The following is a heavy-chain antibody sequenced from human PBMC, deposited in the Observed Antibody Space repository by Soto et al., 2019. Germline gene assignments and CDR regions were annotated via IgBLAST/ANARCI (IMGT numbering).Heavy chain of an antibody. CDR1: GFTFSNYG. V-gene: IGHV1-18*01. J-gene: IGHJ6*02. CDR3: ARDIESVTAKHFFYYYAMDV. CDR2: VSANNGHT. Sequence: ASVKVSCKASGFTFSNYGLNWVRQAPGQGLELMGWVSANNGHTNYAQNLQGRVSMTTDTSTSTAYMELRGLRFDDTAVYYCARDIESVTAKHFFYYYAMDVWGQGTTVTVS. D-gene: IGHD2-8*01.